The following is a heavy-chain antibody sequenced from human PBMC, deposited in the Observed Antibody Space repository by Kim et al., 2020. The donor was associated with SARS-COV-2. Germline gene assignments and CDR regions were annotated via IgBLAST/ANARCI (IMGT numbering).Heavy chain of an antibody. CDR1: GFTFSNAW. Sequence: GGSLRLSCAASGFTFSNAWMSWVRQAPGKGLEWVGRIKSKTDGVTTDYAAPVKGRFTISRDDSKNTLYLQMDSLKTEDTAVYYCTTVGSSSWYNWFDPWGQGTLLTVSS. D-gene: IGHD6-13*01. CDR2: IKSKTDGVTT. V-gene: IGHV3-15*01. CDR3: TTVGSSSWYNWFDP. J-gene: IGHJ5*02.